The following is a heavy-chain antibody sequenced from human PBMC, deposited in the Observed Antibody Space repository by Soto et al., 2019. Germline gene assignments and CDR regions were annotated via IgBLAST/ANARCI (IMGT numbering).Heavy chain of an antibody. CDR3: ATFYGDYTNWFAP. CDR1: GGSISSGGYS. Sequence: QLQLQESGSGLVKPSQTLSLTCAVSGGSISSGGYSWSWIRQPPGKGLEWIGYIYHSGSTYSNPALLIRVTISVDRSTTQFSLNLNSVTAAYPAVYWCATFYGDYTNWFAPWGKGTLVTVAS. D-gene: IGHD4-17*01. J-gene: IGHJ5*02. V-gene: IGHV4-30-2*01. CDR2: IYHSGST.